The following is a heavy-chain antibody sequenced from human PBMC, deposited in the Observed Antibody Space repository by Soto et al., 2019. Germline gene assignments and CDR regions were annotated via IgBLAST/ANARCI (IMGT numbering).Heavy chain of an antibody. Sequence: QITLKGSGPTLVKPTQTLTLTCTFSGFSLNTSGVGVGWIRQPPGKALEWLALIYWDDDKRYSPYLKSSLTITKDTSRNQVVLTMTNVDPVDTATYYCAHRGTYDFWSWDYWGQGTPVTVSS. CDR1: GFSLNTSGVG. CDR3: AHRGTYDFWSWDY. D-gene: IGHD3-3*01. CDR2: IYWDDDK. V-gene: IGHV2-5*02. J-gene: IGHJ4*02.